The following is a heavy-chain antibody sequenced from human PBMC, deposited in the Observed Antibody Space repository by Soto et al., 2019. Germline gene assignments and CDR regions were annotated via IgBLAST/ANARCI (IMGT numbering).Heavy chain of an antibody. CDR2: ISYDGSNK. Sequence: GGSLRLSCAASGFTFSSYGMHWVRQAPGKGLEWVAVISYDGSNKYYADSVKGRFTISRDNSKNTLYLQMNSLRAEDTAVYYCAKDRGGGGSCLDYWGQGTLVTVSS. CDR3: AKDRGGGGSCLDY. CDR1: GFTFSSYG. D-gene: IGHD2-15*01. J-gene: IGHJ4*02. V-gene: IGHV3-30*18.